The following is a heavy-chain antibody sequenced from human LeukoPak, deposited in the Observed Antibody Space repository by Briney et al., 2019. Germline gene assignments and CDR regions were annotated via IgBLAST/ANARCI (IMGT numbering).Heavy chain of an antibody. V-gene: IGHV3-15*01. CDR2: IKSKTDGGTT. J-gene: IGHJ4*02. CDR1: GFTFSNAW. D-gene: IGHD3-10*01. CDR3: TTAMVRGVRAPDY. Sequence: GGSLRLSCAASGFTFSNAWMSWVRQAPGKGLEWVGRIKSKTDGGTTDYAAPVKGRFTISRDDSKNTLYLQMSSLKTEDTAVYYCTTAMVRGVRAPDYWGQGTLVAVSS.